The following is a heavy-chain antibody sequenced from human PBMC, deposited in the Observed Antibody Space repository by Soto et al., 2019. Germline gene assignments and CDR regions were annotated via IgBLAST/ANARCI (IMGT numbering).Heavy chain of an antibody. J-gene: IGHJ2*01. CDR2: IYYSGST. D-gene: IGHD6-13*01. Sequence: SETLSLTCTVSGGSISSYYWSWIRQPPGKGLEWIGYIYYSGSTNYNPSLKSRVTISVDTSKNQFSLKLSSVTAADTAVYYCARLTPPVSSSWYPAWYFDLWGRGTLVPVSS. CDR1: GGSISSYY. CDR3: ARLTPPVSSSWYPAWYFDL. V-gene: IGHV4-59*08.